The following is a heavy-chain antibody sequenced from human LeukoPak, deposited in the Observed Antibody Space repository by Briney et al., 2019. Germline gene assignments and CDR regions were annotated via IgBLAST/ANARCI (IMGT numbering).Heavy chain of an antibody. J-gene: IGHJ4*02. D-gene: IGHD4-23*01. CDR1: GFTVSGNY. CDR2: IYSGGTT. V-gene: IGHV3-53*01. CDR3: ARRAGGYSHPYDY. Sequence: PGGSLRLSCAVSGFTVSGNYMSWVRQAPGKGLEWVSLIYSGGTTYYADSGKGRFTISRDTSKNTLLLQMNSLRAEDTAVYYCARRAGGYSHPYDYWGQGILVTVSS.